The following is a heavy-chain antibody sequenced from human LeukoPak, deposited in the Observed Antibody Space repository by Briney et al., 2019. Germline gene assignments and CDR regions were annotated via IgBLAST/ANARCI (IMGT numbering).Heavy chain of an antibody. D-gene: IGHD2-2*01. CDR2: ISSSSSYI. J-gene: IGHJ6*03. CDR1: GFTFSSYS. V-gene: IGHV3-21*01. CDR3: ARAPPRYCSSTSCQYYYYMDV. Sequence: GGSLRLSCAASGFTFSSYSMNWVRQAPGKGLEWVSSISSSSSYIYCADSVKGRFTISRDNAKNSLYLQMNSLRAEDTAVYYCARAPPRYCSSTSCQYYYYMDVWGKGTTVTVSS.